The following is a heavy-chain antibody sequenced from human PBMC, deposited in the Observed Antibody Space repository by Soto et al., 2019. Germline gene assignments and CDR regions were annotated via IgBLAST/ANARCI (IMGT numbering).Heavy chain of an antibody. D-gene: IGHD2-8*01. V-gene: IGHV3-30*18. J-gene: IGHJ4*02. CDR1: GFTFSSYD. Sequence: QVQLVESGGGVVQPGRSLRLSCAASGFTFSSYDMHWVRQAPGKGLEWVAGISYHGRNIYYADSVKGRLTVSRDNSKNTLWLQMNSLRAEETAVYYCANGLATVLMVYAEFDYWGQGTLVTVSS. CDR3: ANGLATVLMVYAEFDY. CDR2: ISYHGRNI.